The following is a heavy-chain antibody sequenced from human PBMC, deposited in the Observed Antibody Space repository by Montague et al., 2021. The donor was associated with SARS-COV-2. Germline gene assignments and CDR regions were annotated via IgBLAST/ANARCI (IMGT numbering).Heavy chain of an antibody. CDR2: IYSSGST. D-gene: IGHD3-10*01. Sequence: SETLSLTCTVSGGSISSYYWSWIRQPPGKGLEWIGRIYSSGSTNXNPSLKSRVTMSVDPSKNQFSLKLTSGTAADTAVYYCARVGTLVRGVFISDAMDVWGQGTMVTVSS. J-gene: IGHJ6*02. CDR3: ARVGTLVRGVFISDAMDV. CDR1: GGSISSYY. V-gene: IGHV4-4*07.